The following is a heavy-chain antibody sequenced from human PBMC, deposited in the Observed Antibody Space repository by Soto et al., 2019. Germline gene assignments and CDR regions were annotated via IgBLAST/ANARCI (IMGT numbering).Heavy chain of an antibody. CDR1: GFTFDDYA. V-gene: IGHV3-9*01. D-gene: IGHD6-13*01. CDR2: ISWNSGSI. J-gene: IGHJ6*02. Sequence: EVQLVESGGGLVQPGRSLRLSCAASGFTFDDYAMHWVRQAPGKGLEWVSGISWNSGSIGYADSVKGRFTISRDNAKNSLYLQMNSLRAEDTALYYCAKAAAAAGTLSYFRYYYYYGMDVWGQGTTVTVSS. CDR3: AKAAAAAGTLSYFRYYYYYGMDV.